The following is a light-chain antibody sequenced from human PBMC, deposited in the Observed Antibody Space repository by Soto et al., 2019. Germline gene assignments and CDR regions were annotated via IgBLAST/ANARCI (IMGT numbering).Light chain of an antibody. CDR2: EVT. Sequence: QSALTQPPSASGSAGQSLTISCSGTSSDVGGYNYISWYQQYPGKAPKLLIYEVTKRPSGVPDRFSGSKSGDTASLTVSGLXAEDEADYYCSSYATNNNLRVFGTGTKVTVL. CDR3: SSYATNNNLRV. J-gene: IGLJ1*01. CDR1: SSDVGGYNY. V-gene: IGLV2-8*01.